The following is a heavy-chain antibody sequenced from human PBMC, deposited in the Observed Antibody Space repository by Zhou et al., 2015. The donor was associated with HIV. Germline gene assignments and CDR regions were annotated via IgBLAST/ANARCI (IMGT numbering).Heavy chain of an antibody. J-gene: IGHJ3*01. CDR1: GETVVNDG. CDR3: ARSSGNYDFAFDV. V-gene: IGHV1-69*01. D-gene: IGHD3-22*01. Sequence: QVALVQSGAEVKKPGSSVRVSCKASGETVVNDGVNWVRQAPGQGLEWLGGLTPVFGVRNYARKFRNRITMTADESTGAVYMELSTLRSEDAAVYYCARSSGNYDFAFDVWGQGTRLIVSS. CDR2: LTPVFGVR.